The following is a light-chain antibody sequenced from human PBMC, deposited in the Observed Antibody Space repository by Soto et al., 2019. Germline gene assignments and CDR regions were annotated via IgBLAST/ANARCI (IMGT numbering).Light chain of an antibody. CDR2: KAS. J-gene: IGKJ1*01. Sequence: DIQMTQSPSTLSASVGDRVTITCRASQSLSSWLAWYQQKPGKAPKLLIYKASNLESGVPSRFSGSGSGTEFTLTISSLQPDDFALYYCQQYDTYTTFGQGTKVEIK. CDR3: QQYDTYTT. V-gene: IGKV1-5*03. CDR1: QSLSSW.